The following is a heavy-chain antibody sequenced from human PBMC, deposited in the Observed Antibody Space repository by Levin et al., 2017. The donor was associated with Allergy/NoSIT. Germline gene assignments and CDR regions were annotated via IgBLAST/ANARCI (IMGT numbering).Heavy chain of an antibody. CDR3: ARDIVAVGTGASWYYYGLDV. J-gene: IGHJ6*02. D-gene: IGHD6-13*01. CDR2: ISSTSSTI. V-gene: IGHV3-48*01. Sequence: SCAASGFTLRSYRMNWVRQAPGKGLEWVSYISSTSSTIYYADSVEGRFTIFRDNAKNSLYLQMNSLRAEDTAVYYCARDIVAVGTGASWYYYGLDVWGQGTTVTVSS. CDR1: GFTLRSYR.